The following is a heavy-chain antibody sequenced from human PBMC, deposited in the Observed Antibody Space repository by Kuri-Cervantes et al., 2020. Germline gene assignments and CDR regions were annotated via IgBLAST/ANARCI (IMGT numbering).Heavy chain of an antibody. V-gene: IGHV4-31*03. CDR2: IYYSGST. Sequence: LRLSCTVSGGSISSGGYYWSWIRQHPGKGLEWIGYIYYSGSTNYNPSLKSRVTISVDTSKNQFSLKLSSVTAADTAVYYCARYCSSSTCRTFDYWGQGTLVTVSS. CDR1: GGSISSGGYY. D-gene: IGHD2-2*01. CDR3: ARYCSSSTCRTFDY. J-gene: IGHJ4*02.